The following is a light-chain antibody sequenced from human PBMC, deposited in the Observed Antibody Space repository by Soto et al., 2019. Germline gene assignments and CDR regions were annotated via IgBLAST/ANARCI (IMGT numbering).Light chain of an antibody. Sequence: QSALTQPASVSGSPGQSITISCTGTSSDVGAYNFVSWYQQHPDKAPKLIIFEVTNRPSGVSNRYSGSKSGNTASLIISGLQPEDDADYYCSSYTTTSSPMFGGGTKVTVL. CDR2: EVT. CDR1: SSDVGAYNF. CDR3: SSYTTTSSPM. J-gene: IGLJ3*02. V-gene: IGLV2-14*01.